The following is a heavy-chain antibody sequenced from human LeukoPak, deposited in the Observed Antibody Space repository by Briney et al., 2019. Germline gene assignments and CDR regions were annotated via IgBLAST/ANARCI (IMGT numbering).Heavy chain of an antibody. D-gene: IGHD4-23*01. CDR3: ANDYGGNSDASFDY. CDR1: GFTFSSYA. J-gene: IGHJ4*02. CDR2: ISGSGGST. V-gene: IGHV3-23*01. Sequence: GGSLRLSCAASGFTFSSYAMSWVRQAPGKGLEWVSAISGSGGSTYYADSVKGRFTISRDNSKNTLYLQMNSLRAEDTAVYYCANDYGGNSDASFDYWGQGTLVTVS.